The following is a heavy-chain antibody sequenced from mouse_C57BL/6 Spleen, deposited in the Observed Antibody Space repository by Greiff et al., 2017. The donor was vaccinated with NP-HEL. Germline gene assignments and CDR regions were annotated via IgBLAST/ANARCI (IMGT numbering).Heavy chain of an antibody. J-gene: IGHJ4*01. CDR1: GFTFSDYG. Sequence: DVMLVESGGGLVKPGGSLKLSCAASGFTFSDYGMHWVRQAPEKGLEWVAYISSGSSTIYYADTVKGRFTISRDNAKNTLFLQMTSLRSEDTAMYYCARWGLDAMDYWGQGTSVTVSS. CDR2: ISSGSSTI. CDR3: ARWGLDAMDY. V-gene: IGHV5-17*01. D-gene: IGHD2-4*01.